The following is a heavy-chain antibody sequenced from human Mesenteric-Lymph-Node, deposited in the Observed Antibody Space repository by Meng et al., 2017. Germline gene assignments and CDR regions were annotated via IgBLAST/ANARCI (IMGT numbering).Heavy chain of an antibody. Sequence: GESPKISCAASGFTFSSYAMSWVRQAPGKGLEWVGRIKSRGNGETTEFAAPVTGRFTISRDDPKNTLYLQMNSLKTEDTAVYYCTIDDSSGYYYGPFDYWGQGTLVTVSS. CDR2: IKSRGNGETT. CDR3: TIDDSSGYYYGPFDY. D-gene: IGHD3-22*01. CDR1: GFTFSSYA. J-gene: IGHJ4*02. V-gene: IGHV3-15*01.